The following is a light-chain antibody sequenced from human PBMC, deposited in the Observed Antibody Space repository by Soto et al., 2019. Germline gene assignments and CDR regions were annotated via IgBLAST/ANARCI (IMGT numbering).Light chain of an antibody. V-gene: IGLV1-40*01. Sequence: QSVLTQPPSVSGAPGQRVTISCTGSSSNIGAGYDVHWYQQLPGPAPKLLIHGHSNRPSWVPDRFSGSKSGTSASLAITGLQAEYEADYYGQSYDSSLSGSDVFGTGTKVTVL. CDR2: GHS. CDR3: QSYDSSLSGSDV. J-gene: IGLJ1*01. CDR1: SSNIGAGYD.